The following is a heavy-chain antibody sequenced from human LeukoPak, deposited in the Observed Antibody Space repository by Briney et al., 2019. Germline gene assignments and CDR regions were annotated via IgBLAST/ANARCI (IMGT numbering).Heavy chain of an antibody. J-gene: IGHJ1*01. CDR1: GGSISSGGYY. CDR2: IYYSGST. D-gene: IGHD2-2*02. CDR3: ARVVGSCSSTSCYNLYFQH. V-gene: IGHV4-31*03. Sequence: NPSQTLSLTCTVSGGSISSGGYYWSWIRQHPGKGLEWIGYIYYSGSTYYNPSLKSRVTISVDTSKNQFSVKLSSVTAADTAVYYCARVVGSCSSTSCYNLYFQHWGQGTLVTVSS.